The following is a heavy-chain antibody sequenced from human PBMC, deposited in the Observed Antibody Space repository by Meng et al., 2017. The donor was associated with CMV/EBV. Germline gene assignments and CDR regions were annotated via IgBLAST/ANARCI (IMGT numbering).Heavy chain of an antibody. CDR3: AREVSRGNSPLDY. D-gene: IGHD2/OR15-2a*01. CDR1: GFTFSSYW. V-gene: IGHV3-74*01. J-gene: IGHJ4*02. CDR2: INSDGSST. Sequence: GGSLKISCAASGFTFSSYWMHWVRQAPGKGLVWVSRINSDGSSTSYADSVKGRFTISRDNAKNTLYLQMNSLRAEDTAVYYCAREVSRGNSPLDYWGQGTLVTVSS.